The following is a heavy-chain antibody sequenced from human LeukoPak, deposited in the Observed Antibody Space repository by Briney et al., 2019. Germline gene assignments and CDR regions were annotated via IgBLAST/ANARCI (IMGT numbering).Heavy chain of an antibody. Sequence: PGGSLRLSCAASGFTFSSYAMSWVRQAPGKGLEWVSLISSGGTYEYYADSVKGRFTISRDNSKNTLYLQLNSLRAEDTVVYYCARDSTYYYDSGSSGPHYFDNWGQGTLVTVSS. J-gene: IGHJ4*02. CDR1: GFTFSSYA. V-gene: IGHV3-30*01. D-gene: IGHD3-10*01. CDR2: ISSGGTYE. CDR3: ARDSTYYYDSGSSGPHYFDN.